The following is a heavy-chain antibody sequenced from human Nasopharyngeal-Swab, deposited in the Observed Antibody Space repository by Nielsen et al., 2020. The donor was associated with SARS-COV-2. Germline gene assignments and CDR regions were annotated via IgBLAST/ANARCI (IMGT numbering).Heavy chain of an antibody. CDR3: TRGAWLRKDYYYSYYYMDV. J-gene: IGHJ6*03. Sequence: WVRQAPGQGLEWMGRIIPRLPITNYAQKFQDRVTITADKSTSTTYMELSSLRSEDAAAYYCTRGAWLRKDYYYSYYYMDVWGKGTTVTVSS. CDR2: IIPRLPIT. D-gene: IGHD5-12*01. V-gene: IGHV1-69*04.